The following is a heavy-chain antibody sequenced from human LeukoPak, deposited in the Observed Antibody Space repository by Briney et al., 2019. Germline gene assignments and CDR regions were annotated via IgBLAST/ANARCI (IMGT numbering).Heavy chain of an antibody. J-gene: IGHJ4*02. CDR1: GFAFSNQA. V-gene: IGHV3-23*01. CDR2: ISNSGSTT. CDR3: ARIEGSAFDY. Sequence: GGSLRLSCAASGFAFSNQAMGWVRQAPGKGLEWVSVISNSGSTTYYADSVKGRFTISRDNSKNTLFLQMNSLRAEDTAVYYCARIEGSAFDYWGQGTLVTV.